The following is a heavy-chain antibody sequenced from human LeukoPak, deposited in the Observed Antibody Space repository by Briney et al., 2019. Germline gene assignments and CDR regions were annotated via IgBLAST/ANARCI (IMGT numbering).Heavy chain of an antibody. V-gene: IGHV1-24*01. D-gene: IGHD6-13*01. CDR1: IYTLTELS. CDR3: ATDLPARYSSSWYVFDY. CDR2: FDPEDGET. Sequence: ASVTVSFKLSIYTLTELSMHWVRQAPGKGREGMGGFDPEDGETIYAQKFQGRVTMTKDTSTDTAYMELSSLRSEDTAVYYCATDLPARYSSSWYVFDYWGQGTLVTVSS. J-gene: IGHJ4*02.